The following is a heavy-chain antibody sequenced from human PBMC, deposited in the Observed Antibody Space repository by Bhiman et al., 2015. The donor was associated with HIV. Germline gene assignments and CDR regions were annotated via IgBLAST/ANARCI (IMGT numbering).Heavy chain of an antibody. CDR1: GFTFSSYW. D-gene: IGHD3-16*02. V-gene: IGHV3-74*01. J-gene: IGHJ3*02. CDR2: INTDGSST. Sequence: EVQLVESGGGLVQPGGSLRLSCAASGFTFSSYWMHWVRQGPGKGLVWVSRINTDGSSTSYADSVKGRFTISRDNAKNSLYLQMNSLRAEDTAVYYCARGPHRLGEFSSLDIWGQGTVVTVSS. CDR3: ARGPHRLGEFSSLDI.